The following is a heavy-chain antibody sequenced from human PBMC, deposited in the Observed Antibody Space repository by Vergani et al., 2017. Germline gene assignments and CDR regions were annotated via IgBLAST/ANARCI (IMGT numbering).Heavy chain of an antibody. J-gene: IGHJ4*02. CDR1: GYTFTDYY. D-gene: IGHD1-14*01. V-gene: IGHV1-2*02. Sequence: QVQLVQSGAEVKKPGASVKVSCKTSGYTFTDYYLHWVRQALGEGLEWMGWINPTSGDTNYAQKFQGRVTMTTDTSINTAYMELTRLTSDDTAVYFCARITDFWGQGTLVTVSA. CDR2: INPTSGDT. CDR3: ARITDF.